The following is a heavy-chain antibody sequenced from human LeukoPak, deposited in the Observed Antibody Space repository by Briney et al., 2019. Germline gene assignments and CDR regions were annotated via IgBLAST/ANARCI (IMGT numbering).Heavy chain of an antibody. CDR1: SGSIIGYY. CDR3: ARDRAAGTLDF. CDR2: IQYSGTT. V-gene: IGHV4-59*01. Sequence: SETLSLTCTVSSGSIIGYYWAWIRQPQGKGLEWIGYIQYSGTTEYNPSLASRATISVDTAKDQFSLNLRSVTAADTAVYYCARDRAAGTLDFWGQGTLVTVSS. J-gene: IGHJ4*02. D-gene: IGHD6-13*01.